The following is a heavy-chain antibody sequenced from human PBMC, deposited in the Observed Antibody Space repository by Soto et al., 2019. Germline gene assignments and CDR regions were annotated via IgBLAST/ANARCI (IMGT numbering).Heavy chain of an antibody. D-gene: IGHD2-2*01. Sequence: QMQLQESGPGLVKPSETLSLTCTVSGGSIRGYYWSWIRQSAGMRLEWIGRMHTSGSTNYNPSLNRRVTISVDMSKNQISLQLTSVTAADTSLYYWVRASMPKAHFDSWGQGTLVTVSS. V-gene: IGHV4-4*07. CDR3: VRASMPKAHFDS. CDR1: GGSIRGYY. J-gene: IGHJ4*02. CDR2: MHTSGST.